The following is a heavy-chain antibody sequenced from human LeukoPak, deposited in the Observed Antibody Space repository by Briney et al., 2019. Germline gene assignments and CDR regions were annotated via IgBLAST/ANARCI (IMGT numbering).Heavy chain of an antibody. Sequence: LRLSCAASGFTFSSYEMNWVRQAPGKGLEWIGSIYYSGSTYYNPSLKSRVTISVDTSKNQFSLKLSSVTAADTAVYYCARFLVGATFFIAFDIWGQGTMVTVSS. CDR3: ARFLVGATFFIAFDI. D-gene: IGHD1-26*01. V-gene: IGHV4-39*07. CDR2: IYYSGST. J-gene: IGHJ3*02. CDR1: GFTFSSYE.